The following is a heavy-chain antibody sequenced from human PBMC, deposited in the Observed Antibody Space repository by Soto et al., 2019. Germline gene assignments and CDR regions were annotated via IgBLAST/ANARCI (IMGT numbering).Heavy chain of an antibody. CDR2: ISAYNGNT. V-gene: IGHV1-18*01. J-gene: IGHJ6*02. Sequence: ASVKVSCKSSGYTFTSYGISWVRQAPGQGLEWMGWISAYNGNTNYAQKLQGRVTMTTDTSTSTAYMELRSLRSDDTAVYYCARDWRDIVLVPAASYYYYGTDVWGLG. CDR3: ARDWRDIVLVPAASYYYYGTDV. D-gene: IGHD2-2*01. CDR1: GYTFTSYG.